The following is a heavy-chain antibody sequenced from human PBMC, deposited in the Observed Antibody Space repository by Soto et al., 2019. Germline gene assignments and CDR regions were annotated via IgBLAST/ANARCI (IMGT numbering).Heavy chain of an antibody. CDR2: ISGSGNSR. J-gene: IGHJ5*01. CDR3: AKGAQLDYYGSGSYSDS. Sequence: EVQLLDSGGGLVQPGGSLRLSCAASGFTFSSYAMSWVRQAPGKGLEWVSSISGSGNSRYYADSVKGRFTISRDNSKNTLFLQMNSLRAEDTAVYYCAKGAQLDYYGSGSYSDSWGQGTLVTVSS. CDR1: GFTFSSYA. D-gene: IGHD3-10*01. V-gene: IGHV3-23*01.